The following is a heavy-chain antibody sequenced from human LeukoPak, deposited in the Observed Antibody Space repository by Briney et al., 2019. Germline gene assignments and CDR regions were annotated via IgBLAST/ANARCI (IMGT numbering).Heavy chain of an antibody. V-gene: IGHV3-33*01. J-gene: IGHJ6*02. CDR1: GFTFSSYG. CDR2: IWYDGSNK. D-gene: IGHD3-16*01. CDR3: ARIRYDDPEGYYYYGMDV. Sequence: GRSLRLSSAASGFTFSSYGMHWVRQAPGKGLEWVAVIWYDGSNKYYADSVKGRFTISRDNSKNTLYLQMNSLRAEDTAVYYCARIRYDDPEGYYYYGMDVWGQGTTVTVSS.